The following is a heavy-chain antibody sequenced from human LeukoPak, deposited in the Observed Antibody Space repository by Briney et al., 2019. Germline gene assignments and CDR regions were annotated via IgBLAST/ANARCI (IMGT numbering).Heavy chain of an antibody. CDR2: INTNTGNP. J-gene: IGHJ4*02. D-gene: IGHD3-22*01. CDR1: GYIFTNYV. CDR3: ARGDYDTHGYQTR. Sequence: ASVKVSCKASGYIFTNYVLHWVRQAPGQGLEWMGWINTNTGNPTYAQGFTGRFVFSLDTSVSTAYLQISSLKADDTALYYCARGDYDTHGYQTRWGQGTLVTVSS. V-gene: IGHV7-4-1*02.